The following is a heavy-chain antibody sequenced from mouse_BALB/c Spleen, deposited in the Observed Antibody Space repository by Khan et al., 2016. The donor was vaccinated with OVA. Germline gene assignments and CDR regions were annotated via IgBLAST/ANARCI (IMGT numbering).Heavy chain of an antibody. V-gene: IGHV1S137*01. CDR3: VRSGKYAY. D-gene: IGHD1-3*01. Sequence: QVQLQQSGAELVRPGVSVKISCKASGYTFTDYAMHWVKQRHAKSLEWIGVISTNYGDADYNQKFQGKASMTVDRSSSTVYMELARLTSEDSAIYFCVRSGKYAYWGQGTLITVSA. J-gene: IGHJ3*01. CDR1: GYTFTDYA. CDR2: ISTNYGDA.